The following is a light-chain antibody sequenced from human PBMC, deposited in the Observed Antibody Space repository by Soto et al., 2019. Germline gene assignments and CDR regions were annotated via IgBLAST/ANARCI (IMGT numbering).Light chain of an antibody. CDR3: QQYNNCPPMYT. CDR2: GAS. V-gene: IGKV3-15*01. J-gene: IGKJ2*01. CDR1: QSVSSN. Sequence: EIVMTQSPATLSVSPGARATLSCRASQSVSSNLAWYQQKPGQAPRLLIYGASTSATGIPARFSGSGSGTEFTLNISSLQSEDFAGYYCQQYNNCPPMYTFGQGTKLEIK.